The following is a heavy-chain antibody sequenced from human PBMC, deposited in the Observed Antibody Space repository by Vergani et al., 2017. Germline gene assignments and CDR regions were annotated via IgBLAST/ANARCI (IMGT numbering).Heavy chain of an antibody. CDR2: ISGSGGST. CDR1: GFTFSSYA. Sequence: EVQLLESGGGLVQPGGSLRLSCAASGFTFSSYAMSWVRQAPGKGLEWVSAISGSGGSTYYADSVKGRFTISRDKSKNTLYLQMNSLRAEDTAVYYCAVTMIVVVTNSEYFQRWGQGTLVTVSS. V-gene: IGHV3-23*01. CDR3: AVTMIVVVTNSEYFQR. D-gene: IGHD3-22*01. J-gene: IGHJ1*01.